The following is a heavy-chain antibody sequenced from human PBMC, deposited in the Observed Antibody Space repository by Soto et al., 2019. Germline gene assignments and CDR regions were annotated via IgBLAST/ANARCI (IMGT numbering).Heavy chain of an antibody. D-gene: IGHD3-3*01. CDR3: VHSGIHYDFGYNLDY. J-gene: IGHJ4*02. Sequence: QVQLVQSGAEVKKPGASVKVSCKASGYTFTSYDINWVRQATGQGLEWMGWMNPNSGNTGYAQKFQGRVTMTKNTSISTAYMELSSLRSEDTAVYYCVHSGIHYDFGYNLDYWGQGTLVTVSS. CDR1: GYTFTSYD. CDR2: MNPNSGNT. V-gene: IGHV1-8*01.